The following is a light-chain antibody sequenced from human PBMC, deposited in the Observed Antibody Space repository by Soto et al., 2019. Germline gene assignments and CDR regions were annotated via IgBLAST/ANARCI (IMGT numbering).Light chain of an antibody. CDR3: QQSYSTPLT. Sequence: DIQMTQSPSSLSASVGDRVTITCRASQRISSYLHWYQQKPGKAPKLLIYAASSLQSGVPPRFSGSGSGTDFTLTISSLQPEDFATYYCQQSYSTPLTLGGGTKVYIK. J-gene: IGKJ4*01. CDR1: QRISSY. CDR2: AAS. V-gene: IGKV1-39*01.